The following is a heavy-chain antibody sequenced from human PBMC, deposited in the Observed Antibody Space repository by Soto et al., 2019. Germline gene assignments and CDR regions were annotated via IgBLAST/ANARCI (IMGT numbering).Heavy chain of an antibody. J-gene: IGHJ4*02. Sequence: LRLSCAASGFTFSSYAMHWVRQAPGKGLEWVAVISYDGSNKYYADSVKGRFTISRDNSKNTLYLQMNSLRAEDTAVYYCARAGYYYDSSGYYVDYWGQGTLVTVSS. V-gene: IGHV3-30-3*01. CDR2: ISYDGSNK. CDR1: GFTFSSYA. CDR3: ARAGYYYDSSGYYVDY. D-gene: IGHD3-22*01.